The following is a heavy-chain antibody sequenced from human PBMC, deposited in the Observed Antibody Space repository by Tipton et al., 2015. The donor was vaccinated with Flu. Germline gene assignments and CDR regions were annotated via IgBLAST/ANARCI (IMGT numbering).Heavy chain of an antibody. CDR3: ARGGRTTVTPDY. Sequence: LRLSCAVYGGSFSGYYWSWIRQPPGKGLEWIGDINHSGSHNYNPSLKSRVTISVDTSKNQVSLKLSSVTAADTAVDYCARGGRTTVTPDYWGQGTLVTVSS. V-gene: IGHV4-34*01. CDR1: GGSFSGYY. CDR2: INHSGSH. J-gene: IGHJ4*02. D-gene: IGHD4-11*01.